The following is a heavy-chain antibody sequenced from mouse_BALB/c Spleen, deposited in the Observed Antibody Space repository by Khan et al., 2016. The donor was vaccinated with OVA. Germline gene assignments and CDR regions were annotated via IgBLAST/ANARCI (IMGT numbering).Heavy chain of an antibody. J-gene: IGHJ3*01. D-gene: IGHD2-1*01. V-gene: IGHV5-9-3*01. CDR3: ARSAYGNFAY. Sequence: EVELVESGGGLVKPGWSLKLSCAASGFTFSTYAMSWVRQTPEKRLEWVATINSDGDYTYYPDNVTGRFTISRDNAKNTLYLQMSSLRSEDTAMYYCARSAYGNFAYWGQGTLVTVSA. CDR1: GFTFSTYA. CDR2: INSDGDYT.